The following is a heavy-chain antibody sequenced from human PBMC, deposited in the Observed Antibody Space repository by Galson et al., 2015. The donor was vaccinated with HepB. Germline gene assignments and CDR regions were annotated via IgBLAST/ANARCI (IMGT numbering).Heavy chain of an antibody. D-gene: IGHD6-19*01. Sequence: SLRLSCAGSGFSFSSYAMHWARQAPGKGLEWVAVISYDGSNEYYADSVRGRFSISRDNSGNTLHLQMNSLRAEDTALYYCARAYNSGWQIDDWGQGTLVTVSS. J-gene: IGHJ4*02. V-gene: IGHV3-30-3*01. CDR1: GFSFSSYA. CDR3: ARAYNSGWQIDD. CDR2: ISYDGSNE.